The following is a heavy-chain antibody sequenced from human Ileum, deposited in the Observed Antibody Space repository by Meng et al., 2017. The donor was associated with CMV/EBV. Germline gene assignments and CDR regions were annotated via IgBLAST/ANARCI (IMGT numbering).Heavy chain of an antibody. Sequence: QVQLQESGPRLGKPSQTLSLTCTVSGGSLSSGHYYCSWIRQTPGKGLELIGHIHDSGSTYYNPSLQSRVTISVDTSKNQFSLKLSSVTAADTAVYYCARVWGIAVRPLDYWGQGTLVTVSS. CDR1: GGSLSSGHYY. CDR3: ARVWGIAVRPLDY. D-gene: IGHD6-6*01. J-gene: IGHJ4*02. V-gene: IGHV4-30-4*01. CDR2: IHDSGST.